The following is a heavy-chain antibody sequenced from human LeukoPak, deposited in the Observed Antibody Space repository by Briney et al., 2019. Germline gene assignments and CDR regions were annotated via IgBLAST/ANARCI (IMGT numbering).Heavy chain of an antibody. CDR3: AKDLRSSSWDAFDI. CDR2: ISWNSGSI. CDR1: GFTFDDYA. J-gene: IGHJ3*02. Sequence: SLKISCAASGFTFDDYAMHWVRQAPGKGLEWVSGISWNSGSIGYADSVKGRFTISRDNAKNSLYLQMNSLRAEDMALYYCAKDLRSSSWDAFDIWGQGTMVTVSS. V-gene: IGHV3-9*03. D-gene: IGHD6-13*01.